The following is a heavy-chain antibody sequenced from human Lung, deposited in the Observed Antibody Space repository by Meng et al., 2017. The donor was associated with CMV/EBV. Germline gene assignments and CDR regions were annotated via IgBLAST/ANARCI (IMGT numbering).Heavy chain of an antibody. J-gene: IGHJ4*02. V-gene: IGHV3-30-3*01. Sequence: GGSLRLXXAASGFTFSDYAMHWVRQAPGKGLEWVALMSYDGIKKYYADSVRGRFTISRDTSKNTLFLQLNSLRPDDTAIYYCARGGLVVVTASTFDYWGQGTXVTVSS. CDR3: ARGGLVVVTASTFDY. CDR2: MSYDGIKK. D-gene: IGHD2-21*02. CDR1: GFTFSDYA.